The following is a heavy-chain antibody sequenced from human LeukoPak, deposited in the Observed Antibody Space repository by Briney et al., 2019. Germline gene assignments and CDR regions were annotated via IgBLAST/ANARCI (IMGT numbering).Heavy chain of an antibody. CDR2: TYYRSKWYN. CDR3: ARRKIAAASIYRYFDY. V-gene: IGHV6-1*01. D-gene: IGHD6-13*01. J-gene: IGHJ4*02. Sequence: SQTLSLTCAISGDSVSSNSAAWNWIRQSPSRGLEWLGRTYYRSKWYNDYAVSVKSRITINPDTSKNQFSLKLSSVTAADTAVYYCARRKIAAASIYRYFDYWGQGTLVTVSS. CDR1: GDSVSSNSAA.